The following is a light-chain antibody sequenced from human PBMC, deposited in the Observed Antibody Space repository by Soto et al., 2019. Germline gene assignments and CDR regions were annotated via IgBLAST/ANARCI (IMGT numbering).Light chain of an antibody. CDR3: AAWDDSLNGWV. V-gene: IGLV1-44*01. Sequence: QSVLTQPPSASGTPGQRVTISCSGSSSNTGSNIVNWYQQFPGTAPKLLIYSNNQRPSGVPDRFSGSKSGTSASLAISGLQSEDEADYYCAAWDDSLNGWVFGGGTKVTVL. J-gene: IGLJ3*02. CDR1: SSNTGSNI. CDR2: SNN.